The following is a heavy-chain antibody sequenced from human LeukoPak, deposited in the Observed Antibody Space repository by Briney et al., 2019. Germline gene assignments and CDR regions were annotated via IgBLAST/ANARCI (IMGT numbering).Heavy chain of an antibody. CDR1: GGSISSGSYY. D-gene: IGHD3-10*01. Sequence: SQTLSLTCTVSGGSISSGSYYWSWIRQPAGKGPEWIGRIYSNGNTNYNPSLKSRVTMSVDTSKNQFSLKLSSVTAADTAVYSCARGSVRGEFDPWGQGTLVTVSS. J-gene: IGHJ5*02. CDR3: ARGSVRGEFDP. V-gene: IGHV4-61*02. CDR2: IYSNGNT.